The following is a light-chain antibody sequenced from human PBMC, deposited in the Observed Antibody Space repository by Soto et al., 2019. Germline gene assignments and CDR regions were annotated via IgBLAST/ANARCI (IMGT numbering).Light chain of an antibody. CDR2: AAS. V-gene: IGKV1-39*01. Sequence: DIPMTQSPPSLSASVGDRVTISCRTSQSVKHYLSWYQQKPGKAPKLLICAASTLQSGVPSRFSGSGSGTDFTLAISSLQPEDFATYFCQQSFSTPPTFGRRTRVELK. CDR1: QSVKHY. J-gene: IGKJ1*01. CDR3: QQSFSTPPT.